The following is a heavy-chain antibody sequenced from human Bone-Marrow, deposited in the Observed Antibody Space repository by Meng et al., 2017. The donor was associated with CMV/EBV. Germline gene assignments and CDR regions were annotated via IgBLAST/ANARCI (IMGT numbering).Heavy chain of an antibody. Sequence: QGQRVQPGAEVKKPGASVKVSCKASGYTFTSYYMHWVRQAPGQGLEWMGIINPSGGSTSYAQKFQGRVTMTRDTSTSTVYMELSSLRSEDTAVYYCARSRGYSSGWYLWWFDPWGQGTLVTVSS. J-gene: IGHJ5*02. CDR3: ARSRGYSSGWYLWWFDP. CDR2: INPSGGST. CDR1: GYTFTSYY. V-gene: IGHV1-46*01. D-gene: IGHD6-19*01.